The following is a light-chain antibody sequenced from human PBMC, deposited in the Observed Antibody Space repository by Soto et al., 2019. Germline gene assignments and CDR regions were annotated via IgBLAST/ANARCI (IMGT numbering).Light chain of an antibody. Sequence: QSALTQPASVSGSPGLSITISCTGTSSDVGSYNLVSWYQQHPGKAPKLMIHEGSKRLSGVSHRFSGFKSGNTASLTISGLQAEDEADYCCRSYAGRSTYVLFGGGTKLTVL. V-gene: IGLV2-23*01. CDR2: EGS. CDR1: SSDVGSYNL. CDR3: RSYAGRSTYVL. J-gene: IGLJ2*01.